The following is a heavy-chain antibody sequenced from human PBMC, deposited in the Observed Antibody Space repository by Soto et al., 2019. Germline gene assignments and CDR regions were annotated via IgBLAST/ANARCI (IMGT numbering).Heavy chain of an antibody. CDR2: MSPNSGAT. Sequence: QVQLVQSGAEVTKPGASVKVSCRASGYTFTTYDINWVRQATGQGLEWMGWMSPNSGATGYAQKFQXXVXMXXETSISTAYMELSNLRSEDTAIYYCARGVDAGVDVWGQGTTVTVSS. CDR1: GYTFTTYD. V-gene: IGHV1-8*01. CDR3: ARGVDAGVDV. J-gene: IGHJ6*02. D-gene: IGHD1-1*01.